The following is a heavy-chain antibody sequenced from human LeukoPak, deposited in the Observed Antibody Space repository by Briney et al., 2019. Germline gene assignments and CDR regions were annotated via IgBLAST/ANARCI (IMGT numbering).Heavy chain of an antibody. V-gene: IGHV3-74*01. CDR3: AREGFYSDSSGSMSSLSDI. D-gene: IGHD3-22*01. Sequence: GGSLRLSCAASGSTFSSYWMHWVRQAPGKGLVWVSRINSDGSSTSYADSVKGRFTISRDNAKKTLSLQMNSLRAEDTAVYHCAREGFYSDSSGSMSSLSDIWGQGTMVTVSS. J-gene: IGHJ3*02. CDR1: GSTFSSYW. CDR2: INSDGSST.